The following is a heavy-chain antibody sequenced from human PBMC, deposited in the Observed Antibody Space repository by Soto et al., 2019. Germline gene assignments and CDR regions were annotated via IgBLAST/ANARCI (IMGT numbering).Heavy chain of an antibody. CDR1: GFTFSNAW. CDR3: TTSSITMIVVVIDYDAFDI. V-gene: IGHV3-15*01. Sequence: GGSLRLPCAASGFTFSNAWMSWVRQAPGKGLEWVGRIKSKTDGGTTDYAAPVKGRFTISRDDSKNTLYLQMNSLKTEDTAVYYCTTSSITMIVVVIDYDAFDIWGQGTMVTVSS. D-gene: IGHD3-22*01. CDR2: IKSKTDGGTT. J-gene: IGHJ3*02.